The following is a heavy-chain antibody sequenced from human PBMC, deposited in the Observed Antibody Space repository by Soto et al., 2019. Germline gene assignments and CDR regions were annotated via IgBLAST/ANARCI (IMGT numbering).Heavy chain of an antibody. D-gene: IGHD3-3*01. CDR3: AREVYYDFWGGFNTHPYYFDD. J-gene: IGHJ4*02. V-gene: IGHV3-30-3*01. Sequence: QVQLVESGGGVVQPGRSLRLSCAASGFTFSRYTMHWVRQAPGKGLEWVAAISDDGSNTYYADSVKGRFTISRDNSKNTLYLQMNSLSTEDTAVHYCAREVYYDFWGGFNTHPYYFDDWGQGTLVTVSS. CDR1: GFTFSRYT. CDR2: ISDDGSNT.